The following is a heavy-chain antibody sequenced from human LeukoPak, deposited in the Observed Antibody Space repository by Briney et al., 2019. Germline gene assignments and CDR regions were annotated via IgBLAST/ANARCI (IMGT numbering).Heavy chain of an antibody. J-gene: IGHJ3*02. D-gene: IGHD2-2*01. Sequence: SETLSLTCTVSGGSISSYYWSWIRQPAGKGLEWIGRIYTSGSTNYNPSRKSRVTMSVDTSKNQFSLKLRSVPAADTAVYYCARSYCSSTSCYYGPYDAFDIWGQGTMVTVSS. CDR2: IYTSGST. V-gene: IGHV4-4*07. CDR1: GGSISSYY. CDR3: ARSYCSSTSCYYGPYDAFDI.